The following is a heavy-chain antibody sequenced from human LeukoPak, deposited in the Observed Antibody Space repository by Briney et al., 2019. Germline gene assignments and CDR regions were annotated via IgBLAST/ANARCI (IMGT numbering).Heavy chain of an antibody. J-gene: IGHJ4*02. V-gene: IGHV4-59*01. Sequence: PSETLSLTCTVSGDSFSSYYCTWIRQPPGKGLEWIGYIHYSGSTNYNPSLKSRITISVDRSKNQFSLKLSSVTAEDTAVYYCAKDDYYDTSGYRDWGQGTLVTVSS. CDR3: AKDDYYDTSGYRD. D-gene: IGHD3-22*01. CDR2: IHYSGST. CDR1: GDSFSSYY.